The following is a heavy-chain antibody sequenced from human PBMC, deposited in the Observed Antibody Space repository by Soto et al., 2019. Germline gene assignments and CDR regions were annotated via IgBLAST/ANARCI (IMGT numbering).Heavy chain of an antibody. V-gene: IGHV1-69*01. CDR1: GGTFSSYA. Sequence: QVQLVQSGAEVKKPGSSVKVSCKASGGTFSSYAISWVRQAPGQGLEWMGGIIPIFGTANYAQKFQGRVTITADESTSTAYMEQSSLRSNDTAVYYCARERASGSHIGYWGQRTLVTVSS. CDR2: IIPIFGTA. CDR3: ARERASGSHIGY. D-gene: IGHD3-22*01. J-gene: IGHJ4*02.